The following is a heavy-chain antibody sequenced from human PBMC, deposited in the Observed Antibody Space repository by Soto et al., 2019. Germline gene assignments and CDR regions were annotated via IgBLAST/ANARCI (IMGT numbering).Heavy chain of an antibody. CDR3: ARDRRGRDYYYGMDV. J-gene: IGHJ6*02. CDR1: GGTFSSYT. CDR2: IIPILGIA. Sequence: SVKVSCKASGGTFSSYTISWVRQAPGQGLEWMGRIIPILGIANYAQKFQGRVTITADKSTSTAYMELSSLRSEDTAVYYCARDRRGRDYYYGMDVWGQGTTVTVSS. V-gene: IGHV1-69*04.